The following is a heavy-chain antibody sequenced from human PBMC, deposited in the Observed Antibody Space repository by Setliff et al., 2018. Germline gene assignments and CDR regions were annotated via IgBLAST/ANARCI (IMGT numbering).Heavy chain of an antibody. CDR2: MNPNSGNT. CDR1: GYTFTSYD. J-gene: IGHJ4*02. D-gene: IGHD3-10*01. V-gene: IGHV1-8*03. Sequence: ASVKVSCKASGYTFTSYDINWVRQATGQGLEWMGWMNPNSGNTGYAQKSQGRVTITRNTSISTAYMELSSLRSEDTAVYYCARGLLWFGEPSWWGQGTLVTVSS. CDR3: ARGLLWFGEPSW.